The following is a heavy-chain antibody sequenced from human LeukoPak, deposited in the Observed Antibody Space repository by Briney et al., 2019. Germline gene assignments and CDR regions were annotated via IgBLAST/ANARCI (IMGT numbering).Heavy chain of an antibody. V-gene: IGHV3-21*01. D-gene: IGHD3-9*01. CDR3: ARALYDILTGLAYYFDY. CDR1: GFTFSSYS. J-gene: IGHJ4*02. Sequence: GGSLRLSCAASGFTFSSYSMNWVRQAPGKGLEWVSSISSSSSYINYADSVKGRFTISRDDAKNSLYLQMNSLRAEDTAVYYCARALYDILTGLAYYFDYWGQGTLVTVSS. CDR2: ISSSSSYI.